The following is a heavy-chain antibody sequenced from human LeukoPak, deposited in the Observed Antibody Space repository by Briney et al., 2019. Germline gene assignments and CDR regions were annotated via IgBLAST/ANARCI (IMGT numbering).Heavy chain of an antibody. CDR3: AKDRRWQLANFDY. Sequence: PGGSLRLSCAASGFTFSSYGMHWVRQAPGKGLEWVAFIRYDGSNKYYADSVKGRFTISRDNSKNTLYLQMNSLRAEDTAVYYCAKDRRWQLANFDYWGQGTLVTVSS. CDR2: IRYDGSNK. CDR1: GFTFSSYG. V-gene: IGHV3-30*02. D-gene: IGHD2-15*01. J-gene: IGHJ4*02.